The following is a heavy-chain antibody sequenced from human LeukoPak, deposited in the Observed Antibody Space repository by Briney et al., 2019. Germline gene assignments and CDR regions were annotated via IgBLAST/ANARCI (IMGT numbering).Heavy chain of an antibody. CDR1: GFTFSSYR. D-gene: IGHD1-1*01. CDR3: ARGGMTSYYYYMDV. V-gene: IGHV3-48*01. CDR2: ISSRSSNI. J-gene: IGHJ6*03. Sequence: AGGSLRLSCAASGFTFSSYRMKWVGHATGKGGEGGSYISSRSSNIYYADSVKGRFTISRDKAKNSLYVQMNSRRGKDTALYYCARGGMTSYYYYMDVWGKGTTVTVSS.